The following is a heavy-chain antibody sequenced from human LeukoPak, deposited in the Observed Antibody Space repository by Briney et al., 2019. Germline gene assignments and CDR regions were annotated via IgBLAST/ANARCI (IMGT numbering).Heavy chain of an antibody. J-gene: IGHJ4*02. CDR1: GFTFSSYA. Sequence: PGGSLRLSCAASGFTFSSYAMSWVRQAPGKGLEWVSSINVSGGSTYYADSVKGRFTISRDNSKNTLYLQMNSLRAEDTAVYYCAKDRTIAVALYYFDYWGQGTLVTVSS. V-gene: IGHV3-23*01. CDR3: AKDRTIAVALYYFDY. CDR2: INVSGGST. D-gene: IGHD6-19*01.